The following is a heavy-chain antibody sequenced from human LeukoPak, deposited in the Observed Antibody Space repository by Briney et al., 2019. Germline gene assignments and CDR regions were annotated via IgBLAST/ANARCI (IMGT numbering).Heavy chain of an antibody. D-gene: IGHD3-10*01. CDR2: ISSNGGST. V-gene: IGHV3-64*01. J-gene: IGHJ3*02. CDR1: GFTFSSYA. Sequence: PGGSLRLSCAASGFTFSSYAMHWVRQAPGKGLEYVSAISSNGGSTYYANSVKGRFTISRDNSKNTLYLQMGSLRAEDMAVYYCARQVVRGVHDAFDIWGQGTMVTVSS. CDR3: ARQVVRGVHDAFDI.